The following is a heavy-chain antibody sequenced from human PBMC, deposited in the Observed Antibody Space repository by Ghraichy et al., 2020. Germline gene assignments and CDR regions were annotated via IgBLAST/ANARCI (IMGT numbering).Heavy chain of an antibody. CDR3: AKGIAAGTTTISYYYNGMDI. CDR2: ISGSGGST. V-gene: IGHV3-23*01. CDR1: GFTFSNYV. D-gene: IGHD6-13*01. J-gene: IGHJ6*02. Sequence: RGSLRLSCAASGFTFSNYVMSWVRQAPGKGLEWVSAISGSGGSTYYTESLKGRFTISRDNSKNTLILQMNSLRAEDTAVYYCAKGIAAGTTTISYYYNGMDIWGQGTKVTVSS.